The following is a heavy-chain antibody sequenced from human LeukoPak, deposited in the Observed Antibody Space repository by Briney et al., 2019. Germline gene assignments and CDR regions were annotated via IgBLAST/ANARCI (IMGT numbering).Heavy chain of an antibody. CDR1: GFAFNSYW. J-gene: IGHJ3*02. V-gene: IGHV4-34*01. CDR3: ARVKAYAFDI. Sequence: GSLRLSCAASGFAFNSYWVSWIRQPPGKGLEWIGEINHSGSTNYNPSLKSRVTISVDTSKNQFSLKLSSVTAADTAVYYCARVKAYAFDIWGQGTMVTVSS. CDR2: INHSGST.